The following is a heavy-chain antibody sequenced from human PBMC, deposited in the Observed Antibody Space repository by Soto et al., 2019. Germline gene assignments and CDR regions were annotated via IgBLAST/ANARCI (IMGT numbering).Heavy chain of an antibody. J-gene: IGHJ6*02. CDR2: IIPIFGTA. Sequence: ASVKVSCKASVGTFSSYAISWVRQAPGQGLEWMGGIIPIFGTANYAQKFQGRVTITADESTSTAYMELSSLRSEDTAVYYCARQQLSYYYYGMDVWGQGTTVTVSS. CDR1: VGTFSSYA. CDR3: ARQQLSYYYYGMDV. D-gene: IGHD6-13*01. V-gene: IGHV1-69*13.